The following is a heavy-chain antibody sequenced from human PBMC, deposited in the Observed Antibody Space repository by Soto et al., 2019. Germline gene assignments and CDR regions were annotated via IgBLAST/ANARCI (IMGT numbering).Heavy chain of an antibody. CDR1: GFSFSSYW. CDR2: IKTDGSST. Sequence: EVQLVESGGGLVQPGGSLRLSCAASGFSFSSYWIHWVRQAPGKGLVWVSRIKTDGSSTDYADSVKGRFTISRDNAKNTLSLQKNSLSAEDTAVYYCAKREGNTYGLFHWGQGTLVTVSS. V-gene: IGHV3-74*01. D-gene: IGHD5-18*01. J-gene: IGHJ4*02. CDR3: AKREGNTYGLFH.